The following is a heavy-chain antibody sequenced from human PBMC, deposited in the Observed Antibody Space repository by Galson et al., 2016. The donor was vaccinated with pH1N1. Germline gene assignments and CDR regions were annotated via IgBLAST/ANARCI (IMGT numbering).Heavy chain of an antibody. CDR1: GDSIGSGSYY. CDR3: ATDSIVARLTY. CDR2: TYSSGNT. J-gene: IGHJ4*02. D-gene: IGHD5-12*01. Sequence: TLSLTCTVSGDSIGSGSYYWNWIRQPAGKGLEWIGYTYSSGNTNYNPSLKSRVTIPLDTSKNQFSLKLSSVTAADTAVYYCATDSIVARLTYWGQGTLVTVSS. V-gene: IGHV4-61*09.